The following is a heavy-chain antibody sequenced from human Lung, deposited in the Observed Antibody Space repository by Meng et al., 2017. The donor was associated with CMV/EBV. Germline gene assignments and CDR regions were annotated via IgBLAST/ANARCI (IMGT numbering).Heavy chain of an antibody. CDR3: AKDSTYSA. Sequence: GGSXRLSCAASGFTFSNYAMSWVRQAPGKELEWVAVIYAGGRSAYYAESVKGRFTIFRDGSKNTVYLEMNSLRAEDTALYYCAKDSTYSAWGQGTLVTVDS. CDR1: GFTFSNYA. D-gene: IGHD6-13*01. J-gene: IGHJ5*02. V-gene: IGHV3-23*03. CDR2: IYAGGRSA.